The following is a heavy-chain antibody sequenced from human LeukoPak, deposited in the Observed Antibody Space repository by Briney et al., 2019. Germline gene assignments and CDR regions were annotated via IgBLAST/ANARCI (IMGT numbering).Heavy chain of an antibody. D-gene: IGHD2-2*01. V-gene: IGHV4-61*02. Sequence: PSETLSLTCTVSGGSISSGSYYWSWIRQPAGKGLEWIGRIYTCGSTNYNPSLKSRVTISVDTSKNQFSLKLSSVTAADTAVYYCARAGYCSSTSCYWYYYYYMDVWGKGTTVTVSS. CDR1: GGSISSGSYY. J-gene: IGHJ6*03. CDR2: IYTCGST. CDR3: ARAGYCSSTSCYWYYYYYMDV.